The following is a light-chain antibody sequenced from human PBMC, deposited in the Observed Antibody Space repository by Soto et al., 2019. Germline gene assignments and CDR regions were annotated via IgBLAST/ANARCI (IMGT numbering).Light chain of an antibody. CDR2: SNN. CDR1: SSNIGSNY. Sequence: HSVRSHPRSECWTPGHRVTISCSGSSSNIGSNYVYWYQQLPGTAPKLLIYSNNQRPSGVPDRFSGSKSGTSASLAISGLRSEDDADYYCAAWDDSLSGYVFGTGTKVTVL. V-gene: IGLV1-47*02. CDR3: AAWDDSLSGYV. J-gene: IGLJ1*01.